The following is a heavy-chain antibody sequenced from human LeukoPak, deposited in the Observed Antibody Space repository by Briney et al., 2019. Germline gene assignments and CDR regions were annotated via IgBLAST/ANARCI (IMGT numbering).Heavy chain of an antibody. CDR3: ARDRSEWFGLSYFDY. D-gene: IGHD3-10*01. CDR2: INPSGGST. J-gene: IGHJ4*02. Sequence: ASVKVSCKASGYTFTSYDINWVRQAPGQGLEWMGIINPSGGSTSYAQKFQGRVTMTRDMSTSTVYMELSSLRSEDTAVYYCARDRSEWFGLSYFDYWGQGTLVTVSS. CDR1: GYTFTSYD. V-gene: IGHV1-46*01.